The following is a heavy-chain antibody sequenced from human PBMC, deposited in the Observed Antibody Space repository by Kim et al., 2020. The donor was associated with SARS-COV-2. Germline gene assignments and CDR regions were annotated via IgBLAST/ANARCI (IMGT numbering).Heavy chain of an antibody. Sequence: GGSLRLSCTASGFTFSSYAMGWVRQAPGKGLEWVSAISGTGGTTYYADSVRGRFTISRDNSKNTLYLQMNSLRAEDTAVYYCAKSKALLWIQLWSAPTDYWGQGTLVTVSS. J-gene: IGHJ4*02. D-gene: IGHD5-18*01. CDR1: GFTFSSYA. CDR2: ISGTGGTT. V-gene: IGHV3-23*01. CDR3: AKSKALLWIQLWSAPTDY.